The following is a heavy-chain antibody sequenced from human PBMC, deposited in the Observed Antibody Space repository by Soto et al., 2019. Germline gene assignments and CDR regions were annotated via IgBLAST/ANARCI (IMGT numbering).Heavy chain of an antibody. Sequence: SETLSLTCTVSGGSISSYYWSWIRQPPGKGLEWIGYIYYSGSTNYNPSLKSRVTISVDTSKNQFSLKLSSVTAADTAVYYCARRYGTTFDYWGRGTLVTVSS. D-gene: IGHD1-7*01. V-gene: IGHV4-59*01. CDR3: ARRYGTTFDY. CDR1: GGSISSYY. CDR2: IYYSGST. J-gene: IGHJ4*02.